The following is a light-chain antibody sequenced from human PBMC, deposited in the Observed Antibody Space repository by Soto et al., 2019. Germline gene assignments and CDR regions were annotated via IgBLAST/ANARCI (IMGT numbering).Light chain of an antibody. CDR1: QSVGTY. J-gene: IGKJ4*01. Sequence: DIVMTQSPATLSLSPGERATLSCRASQSVGTYLAWYQQKPGQAPRLLIYDSSKRATDIPARFSGSGSGTDFTLTISSLEPEDFAVYYCQQRGIWPPAFGGGTKVEIK. CDR3: QQRGIWPPA. V-gene: IGKV3-11*01. CDR2: DSS.